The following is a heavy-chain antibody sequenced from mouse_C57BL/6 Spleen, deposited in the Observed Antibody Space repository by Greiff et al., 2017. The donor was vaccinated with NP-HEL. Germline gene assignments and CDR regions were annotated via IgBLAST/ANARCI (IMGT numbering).Heavy chain of an antibody. CDR1: GYAFSRSW. V-gene: IGHV1-82*01. CDR2: IYPGDGDT. D-gene: IGHD1-1*01. Sequence: VQLQESGPELVKPGASVKISCKASGYAFSRSWMNWVKQRPGKGLEWIGRIYPGDGDTNYNGKFKGKATLTADKSSSTAYMQLSSLTSEDSAVYFCAREGGSRVYYYAMDYWGQGTSVTVSS. J-gene: IGHJ4*01. CDR3: AREGGSRVYYYAMDY.